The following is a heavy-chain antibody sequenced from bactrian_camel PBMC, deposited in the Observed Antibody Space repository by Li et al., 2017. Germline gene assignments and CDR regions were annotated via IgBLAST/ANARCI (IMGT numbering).Heavy chain of an antibody. CDR1: GFTFSGYW. Sequence: HVQLVESGGGLVQPGGSPRLSCAASGFTFSGYWMSWVRQAPGKGLEWVSAINDGGGSTFYADSVKGRFTISKDNAKNILYLQMNDLKPEDSGMYYCAAEGSGGWRACEYKYSGQGTQVTVS. CDR3: AAEGSGGWRACEYKY. CDR2: INDGGGST. D-gene: IGHD5*01. V-gene: IGHV3S1*01. J-gene: IGHJ4*01.